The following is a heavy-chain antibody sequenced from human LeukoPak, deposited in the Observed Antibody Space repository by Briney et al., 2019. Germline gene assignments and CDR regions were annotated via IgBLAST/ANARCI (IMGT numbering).Heavy chain of an antibody. D-gene: IGHD2-2*01. J-gene: IGHJ6*02. CDR1: GFTFSSYG. V-gene: IGHV3-30*18. CDR3: AKVVVPAAIGYYYYGMDV. Sequence: GGSLGLSCAASGFTFSSYGMHWVRQAPGKGLEWVAVISYDGSNKYYADSVKGRFTISRDNSKNTLYLQMNSLRAEDTAVYYCAKVVVPAAIGYYYYGMDVWGQGTTVTVSS. CDR2: ISYDGSNK.